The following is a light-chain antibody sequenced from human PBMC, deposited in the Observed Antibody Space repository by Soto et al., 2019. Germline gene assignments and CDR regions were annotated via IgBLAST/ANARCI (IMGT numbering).Light chain of an antibody. Sequence: QSALTQPASVSGSPGQSVTISCTGTSSDVGGYDYVSWYQHHPGKAPKLVIYDVTYRPSGVSDRFSGSKSANTASLTISGLHAEDEADYYCSSYTSSSTYVFGTGTKVTVL. CDR2: DVT. V-gene: IGLV2-14*01. CDR1: SSDVGGYDY. J-gene: IGLJ1*01. CDR3: SSYTSSSTYV.